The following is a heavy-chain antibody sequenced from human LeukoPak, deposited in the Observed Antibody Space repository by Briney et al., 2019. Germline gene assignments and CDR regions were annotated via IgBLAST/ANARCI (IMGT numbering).Heavy chain of an antibody. CDR1: GFTVSSNY. CDR3: AREPAAGTSDY. Sequence: PGGSLRLSCAASGFTVSSNYMSWVRQAPGKGLEWVSVIYSGGSTYYADSVKGRFTISRDNSKNTLYLQMNSLRAEDTAVYYCAREPAAGTSDYWGQGTLVTVSS. J-gene: IGHJ4*02. V-gene: IGHV3-66*01. CDR2: IYSGGST. D-gene: IGHD6-13*01.